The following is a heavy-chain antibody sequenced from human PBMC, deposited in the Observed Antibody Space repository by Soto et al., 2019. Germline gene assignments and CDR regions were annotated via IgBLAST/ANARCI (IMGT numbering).Heavy chain of an antibody. D-gene: IGHD1-26*01. CDR1: GGSISSSSYY. CDR2: IYYSGTT. V-gene: IGHV4-39*01. CDR3: ARSLVGATTLGFDY. J-gene: IGHJ4*02. Sequence: QLQLQESGPGLVKPSETLSLSCTVSGGSISSSSYYWGWIRQPPGKGLEWIGSIYYSGTTYYNPSLQSRVTISVDTSKNQFSLTLSSVTAADTAVYYCARSLVGATTLGFDYWGQGTLVTVSS.